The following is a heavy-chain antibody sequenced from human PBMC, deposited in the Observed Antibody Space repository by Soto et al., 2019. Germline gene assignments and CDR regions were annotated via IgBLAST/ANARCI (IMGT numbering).Heavy chain of an antibody. CDR3: TTDVDRLRLGELSSYGMDV. CDR1: GFTFSNAW. J-gene: IGHJ6*02. CDR2: IKSKTDGGTT. V-gene: IGHV3-15*01. D-gene: IGHD3-16*02. Sequence: EVQLVESGGGLVKPGGSLRLSCAASGFTFSNAWMSWVRQAPGKGLEWVGRIKSKTDGGTTDYAAPVKGSFTISIDDSKNTLYLQMNSLKTEDTAVYYCTTDVDRLRLGELSSYGMDVWGQGTTVTVSS.